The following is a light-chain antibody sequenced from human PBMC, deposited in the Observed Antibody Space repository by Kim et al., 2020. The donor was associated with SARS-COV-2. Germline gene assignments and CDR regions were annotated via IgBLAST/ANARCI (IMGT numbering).Light chain of an antibody. CDR3: QVWDSDSDHWV. CDR1: NIGSKS. CDR2: SDS. Sequence: SYELTQPPSVSVAPGKAARITCGGNNIGSKSVHWCQQKPGQAPVLVIYSDSDRPSGIPERFSGSNSANTATLTISRFEAGDEADYYCQVWDSDSDHWVFG. V-gene: IGLV3-21*04. J-gene: IGLJ3*02.